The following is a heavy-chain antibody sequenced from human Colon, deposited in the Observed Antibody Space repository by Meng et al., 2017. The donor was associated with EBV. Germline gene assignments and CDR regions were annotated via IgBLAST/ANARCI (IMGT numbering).Heavy chain of an antibody. Sequence: QLPLQESCPGPVTPSGTLSLTCAVSGGSITERNSWSWVRQPPGKGLEWIGEIYHYGGTNYNPSLKSRVTISVDKSKNQISLKLTSVTAADTAVYYCARWAFIDSYGFDHWGQGTLVTVSS. V-gene: IGHV4-4*02. CDR2: IYHYGGT. CDR3: ARWAFIDSYGFDH. D-gene: IGHD5-18*01. J-gene: IGHJ4*02. CDR1: GGSITERNS.